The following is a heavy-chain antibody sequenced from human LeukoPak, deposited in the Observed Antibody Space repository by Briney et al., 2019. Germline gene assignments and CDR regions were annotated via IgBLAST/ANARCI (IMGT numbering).Heavy chain of an antibody. Sequence: PGGSLRLSCAASGFTFDDYAMHWVRQAPGKGLEWVSGISWNSGSIGYADSVKGRFTISRDNAKNSLYLQMNSLRAEDTALYYCAKDMGSSWYYFDYWGQGTLVTVSS. V-gene: IGHV3-9*01. CDR3: AKDMGSSWYYFDY. D-gene: IGHD6-13*01. CDR2: ISWNSGSI. J-gene: IGHJ4*02. CDR1: GFTFDDYA.